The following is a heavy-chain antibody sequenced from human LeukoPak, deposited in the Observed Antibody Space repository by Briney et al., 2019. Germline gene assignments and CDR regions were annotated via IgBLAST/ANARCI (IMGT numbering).Heavy chain of an antibody. CDR3: AELGITMIGGV. CDR2: ISSSGSTI. CDR1: GFTFSSYE. V-gene: IGHV3-48*03. J-gene: IGHJ6*04. D-gene: IGHD3-10*02. Sequence: GGSLRLSCAASGFTFSSYEMNWVRQAPGKGLEWVSYISSSGSTIYYADSVKGRFTISRANAKDSLYLQMNSLRAEDTAVYYCAELGITMIGGVWGKGTTVTISS.